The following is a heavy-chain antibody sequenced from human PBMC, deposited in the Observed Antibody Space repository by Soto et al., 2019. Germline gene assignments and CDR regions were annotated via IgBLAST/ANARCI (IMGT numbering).Heavy chain of an antibody. CDR3: ARENAGFGELLTETGFDP. CDR2: ISAYNGNT. J-gene: IGHJ5*02. Sequence: PSCKVSNSASWYTCTVYGCSWVLKATGQGLEWMGWISAYNGNTNYAQKLQGRVTMTTDTSTSTAYMELRSLRSDDTAVYYCARENAGFGELLTETGFDPWGQGTLVTVSS. D-gene: IGHD3-10*01. V-gene: IGHV1-18*01. CDR1: WYTCTVYG.